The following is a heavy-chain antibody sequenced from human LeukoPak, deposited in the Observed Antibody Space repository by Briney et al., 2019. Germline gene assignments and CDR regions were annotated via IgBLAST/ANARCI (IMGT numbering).Heavy chain of an antibody. J-gene: IGHJ4*02. CDR2: IWHDGSHK. CDR1: GFAFNTYA. D-gene: IGHD3-10*01. V-gene: IGHV3-33*01. CDR3: AREIFGSGSDPDF. Sequence: PGRSLRLSCAASGFAFNTYAMHWARQAPGQGLEWVALIWHDGSHKFYSNSVRGQFTISRDNSKNTVSLQMNNLRPEDTAVYYCAREIFGSGSDPDFWGQGTLVTVSS.